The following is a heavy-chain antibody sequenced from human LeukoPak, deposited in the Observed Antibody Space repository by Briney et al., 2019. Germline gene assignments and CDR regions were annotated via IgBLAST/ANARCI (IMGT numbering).Heavy chain of an antibody. D-gene: IGHD1-26*01. CDR3: AREEQGPFDY. CDR1: GGSISSYY. J-gene: IGHJ4*02. Sequence: SETLSLTCTVSGGSISSYYWSWIRQPPGKGLEWIGYIYYSGSTNYNPSLKSRVTISVDTSKNQFSLKLSSVTAADTAVYYCAREEQGPFDYWGQGTLVTVSS. V-gene: IGHV4-59*01. CDR2: IYYSGST.